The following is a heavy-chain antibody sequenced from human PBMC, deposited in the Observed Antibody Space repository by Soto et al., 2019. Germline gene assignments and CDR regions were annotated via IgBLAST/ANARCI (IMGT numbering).Heavy chain of an antibody. J-gene: IGHJ4*02. D-gene: IGHD3-10*01. CDR3: AKAAAYHGSASYFPFDD. V-gene: IGHV3-23*01. CDR1: GFSFSSYT. CDR2: ISGSGANT. Sequence: GGSLRLSCAASGFSFSSYTMSWVRQAPGKGLEWVSSISGSGANTYYVDSVKGRFTVSRDNSKNTLYLQMSSLRGEDTAVYKCAKAAAYHGSASYFPFDDWGLGTRVTVSS.